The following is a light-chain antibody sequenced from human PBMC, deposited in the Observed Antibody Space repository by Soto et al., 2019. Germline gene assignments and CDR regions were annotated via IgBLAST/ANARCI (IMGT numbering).Light chain of an antibody. CDR1: SSDVGSYNY. V-gene: IGLV2-14*01. CDR3: SSYTSSSTL. Sequence: QSALTQPASVSGSPGQSITISCTGTSSDVGSYNYVSWYQQHPGKAPKLMIYEVSDRPSGISSRFSGSKSGNTASLTISGLPTEDEADYYCSSYTSSSTLFGPGTKLTVL. J-gene: IGLJ1*01. CDR2: EVS.